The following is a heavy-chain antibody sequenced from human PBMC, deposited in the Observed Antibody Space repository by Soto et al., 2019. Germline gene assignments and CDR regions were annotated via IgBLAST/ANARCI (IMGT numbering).Heavy chain of an antibody. CDR1: GFTFSSYS. V-gene: IGHV3-21*01. J-gene: IGHJ4*02. D-gene: IGHD3-10*01. CDR2: ISSSSSYI. Sequence: PGGSLRLSCAASGFTFSSYSMNWVRQAPGKGLEWVSSISSSSSYIYYADSVKGRFTISRDNAKNSLYLQMNSLRAEDTAVYYCASLLWFGELYFDYWGQGTQVTVSS. CDR3: ASLLWFGELYFDY.